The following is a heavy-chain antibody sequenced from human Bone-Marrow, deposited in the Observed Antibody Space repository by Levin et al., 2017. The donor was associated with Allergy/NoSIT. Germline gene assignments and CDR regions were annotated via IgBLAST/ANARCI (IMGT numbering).Heavy chain of an antibody. CDR1: GYTFTSYA. J-gene: IGHJ3*02. CDR2: INTNTGNQ. Sequence: GESLKISCKASGYTFTSYAMNWVRQAPGQGLEWMGWINTNTGNQTYAQGFTGRFVFSLDTSVSTAYLQISSLKAEDTAVYYCARAHYLIHLWLVDAFDSWGQGTMVTVSS. CDR3: ARAHYLIHLWLVDAFDS. D-gene: IGHD5-18*01. V-gene: IGHV7-4-1*02.